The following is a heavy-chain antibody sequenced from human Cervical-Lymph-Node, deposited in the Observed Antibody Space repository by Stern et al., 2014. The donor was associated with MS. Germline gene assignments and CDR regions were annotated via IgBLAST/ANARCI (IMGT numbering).Heavy chain of an antibody. Sequence: VQLVESGSELKKPGASVKVSCKASGYTFTSYAMSWVRQAPGQGLEWMGWINTNPGNTNYAQGFQGRVVISSDNSVSTAYLQISSLKAEDTAVYYCARDRKWSYPPHCCYYGMDVWGQGTTVTVSS. V-gene: IGHV7-4-1*02. CDR2: INTNPGNT. J-gene: IGHJ6*02. CDR3: ARDRKWSYPPHCCYYGMDV. D-gene: IGHD1-26*01. CDR1: GYTFTSYA.